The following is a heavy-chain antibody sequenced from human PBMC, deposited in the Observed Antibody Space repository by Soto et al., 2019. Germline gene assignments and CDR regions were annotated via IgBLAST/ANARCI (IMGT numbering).Heavy chain of an antibody. CDR2: IYYSGST. V-gene: IGHV4-39*02. J-gene: IGHJ4*02. D-gene: IGHD2-2*02. Sequence: QLQLQESGPGLVKPSETLSLTCTVSGGSISSSSYYWGWIRQPPGKGLEWIGSIYYSGSTYYNPSIKSRVTISVDTSKNQFSLKLSSVTAADTAVYYCARDGYCSSTSCYTGGYWGQGTLVTVSS. CDR3: ARDGYCSSTSCYTGGY. CDR1: GGSISSSSYY.